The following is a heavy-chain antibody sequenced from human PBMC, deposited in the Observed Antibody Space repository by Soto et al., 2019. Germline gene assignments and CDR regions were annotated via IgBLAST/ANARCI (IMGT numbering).Heavy chain of an antibody. J-gene: IGHJ6*02. D-gene: IGHD5-18*01. CDR1: GYTFYSQS. V-gene: IGHV1-18*01. CDR3: ARCIQGDYYYGMDV. CDR2: INADYGNT. Sequence: QAQLVQSGAEVRKPGASVKVSCKASGYTFYSQSISGVRQAPGQGLEWMGRINADYGNTQYAQKFRGRVTMTTDTSTTTVYMQLTNLRSDDTAVYYCARCIQGDYYYGMDVWGQGTTVTVSS.